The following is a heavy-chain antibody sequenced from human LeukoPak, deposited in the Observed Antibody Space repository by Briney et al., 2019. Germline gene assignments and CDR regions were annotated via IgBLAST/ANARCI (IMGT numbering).Heavy chain of an antibody. D-gene: IGHD2-15*01. CDR2: INTNTGNP. CDR1: GYTFTSYA. J-gene: IGHJ4*02. CDR3: AREVVVAATGGDFYFDY. Sequence: ASVKVSCKASGYTFTSYAMNWVRQAPGQGLEWMGWINTNTGNPTYAQGFTGRFVFSLDTSVSTAYLQISSLKAEDTAVYYCAREVVVAATGGDFYFDYWGQGTLVTVSS. V-gene: IGHV7-4-1*02.